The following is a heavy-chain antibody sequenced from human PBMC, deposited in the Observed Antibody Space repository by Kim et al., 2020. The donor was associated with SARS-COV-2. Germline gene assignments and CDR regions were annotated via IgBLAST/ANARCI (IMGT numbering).Heavy chain of an antibody. J-gene: IGHJ6*03. V-gene: IGHV4-39*01. CDR1: GGSISSSSYY. CDR3: ARLIVQKTRLGYYYYYMDV. Sequence: SETLSLTCTVSGGSISSSSYYWGWIRQPPGKGLEWIGSIYYSGSTYYNPSLKSRVTISVDTSKNQFSLKLSSVTAADTAVYYCARLIVQKTRLGYYYYYMDVWGKGTTVTVSS. CDR2: IYYSGST. D-gene: IGHD1-1*01.